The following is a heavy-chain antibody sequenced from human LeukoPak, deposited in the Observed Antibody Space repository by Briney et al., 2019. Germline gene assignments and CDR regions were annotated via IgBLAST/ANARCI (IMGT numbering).Heavy chain of an antibody. V-gene: IGHV4-34*01. CDR2: INHSGST. D-gene: IGHD3-9*01. CDR3: ARQGGYDILTGYYTEDGEDIDY. CDR1: GGSFSGYY. J-gene: IGHJ4*02. Sequence: SETLSLTCAVYGGSFSGYYWSWIRQPPGKGLEWIGEINHSGSTNYNPSLKSRVTISVDTSKNQFSLKLSSVTAADTAVYYCARQGGYDILTGYYTEDGEDIDYGGQGTLVTVSA.